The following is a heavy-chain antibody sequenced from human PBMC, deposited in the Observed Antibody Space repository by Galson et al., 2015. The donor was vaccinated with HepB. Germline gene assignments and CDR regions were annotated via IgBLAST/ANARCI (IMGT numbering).Heavy chain of an antibody. CDR1: GFTFSSYA. D-gene: IGHD3-9*01. CDR2: ISYDGSNK. CDR3: ARAAYYDILTGPDY. V-gene: IGHV3-30*04. Sequence: LRLSCAASGFTFSSYAMHWVRQAPGKGLEWVAVISYDGSNKYYADSVKGRFTISRDNSKNTLYLQMNSLRAEDTAVYYCARAAYYDILTGPDYWGQGTLVTVSS. J-gene: IGHJ4*02.